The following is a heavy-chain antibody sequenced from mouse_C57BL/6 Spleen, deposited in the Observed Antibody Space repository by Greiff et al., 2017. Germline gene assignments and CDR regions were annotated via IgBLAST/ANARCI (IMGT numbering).Heavy chain of an antibody. CDR1: GYTFTSYW. CDR3: ARRDYSNPHWYFDV. V-gene: IGHV1-64*01. CDR2: IHPNSGST. Sequence: QVQLQQPGAELVKPGASVKLSCKASGYTFTSYWMHWVKQRPGQGLEWIGMIHPNSGSTNYNEKFKSKATLTVDKSSSTAYMQLRSLTSEDSAVYYCARRDYSNPHWYFDVWGTGTTVTVSS. J-gene: IGHJ1*03. D-gene: IGHD2-5*01.